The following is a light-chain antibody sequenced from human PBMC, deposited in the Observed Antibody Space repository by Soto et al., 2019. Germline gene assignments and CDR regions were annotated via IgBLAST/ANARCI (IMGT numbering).Light chain of an antibody. CDR1: QSVSSNY. J-gene: IGKJ1*01. CDR2: VAS. CDR3: QQYGSSPRT. Sequence: EIVLTQSPGTLSLSPGDRATLSCRASQSVSSNYLAWYQQKPGQAPRLLIYVASIRATGIPDRFSGSGSGADFTLTIRRLQPEDFAVYYCQQYGSSPRTFGQGTKV. V-gene: IGKV3-20*01.